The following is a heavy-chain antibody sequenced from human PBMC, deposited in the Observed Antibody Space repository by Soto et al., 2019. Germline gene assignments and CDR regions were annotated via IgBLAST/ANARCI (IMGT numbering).Heavy chain of an antibody. D-gene: IGHD7-27*01. CDR1: GYSFTGSL. V-gene: IGHV1-2*02. Sequence: QVQLVQSGAEVKKPGASLKVSCKASGYSFTGSLIHWVRQAPGQGLEWMGWINPDGGGTKYAQKFQGRVTLTRDTSISTAYMELSRLRSDDTAVYYCARDLNWGSVDSWGQGTLVPVSS. CDR2: INPDGGGT. J-gene: IGHJ4*02. CDR3: ARDLNWGSVDS.